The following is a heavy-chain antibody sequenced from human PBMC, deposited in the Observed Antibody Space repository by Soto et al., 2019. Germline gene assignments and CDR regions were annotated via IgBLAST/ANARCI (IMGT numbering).Heavy chain of an antibody. V-gene: IGHV1-69*13. Sequence: PVKVSCKASAGTLNNYAINWVRQAPGQGLEWVGGILPVSAPPDYAQKFQGRVSITADHSTGTVYMELSRLKSDDTAVYFCATDSNYDVSNSFWGQGTLVTVSS. CDR3: ATDSNYDVSNSF. CDR1: AGTLNNYA. D-gene: IGHD3-3*01. CDR2: ILPVSAPP. J-gene: IGHJ4*02.